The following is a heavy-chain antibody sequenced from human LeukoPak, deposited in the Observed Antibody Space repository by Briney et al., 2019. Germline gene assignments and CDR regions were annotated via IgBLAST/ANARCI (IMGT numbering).Heavy chain of an antibody. CDR3: ARDPRGGWLQLPLYYFDY. Sequence: GGSLRLSCAASGFTFSSYAMHWVRQAPGKGLEYVSAISSNGGSTYYANSVKGRFTISRDNSKNTLYLQMGSLRAEDMAVYYCARDPRGGWLQLPLYYFDYWGQGTLVTVSS. CDR1: GFTFSSYA. V-gene: IGHV3-64*01. J-gene: IGHJ4*02. D-gene: IGHD5-24*01. CDR2: ISSNGGST.